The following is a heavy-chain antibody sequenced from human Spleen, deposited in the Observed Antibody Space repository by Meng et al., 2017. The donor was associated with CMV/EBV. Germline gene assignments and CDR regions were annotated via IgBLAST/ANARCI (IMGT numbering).Heavy chain of an antibody. CDR3: ARDLWSSRYYLDY. CDR2: IYYSGST. CDR1: GGSISSSDYY. J-gene: IGHJ4*02. D-gene: IGHD1-26*01. Sequence: QLTQSSPGLVTPSQTLSLTFTGSGGSISSSDYYWSWIRQPPGKGLEWIGYIYYSGSTYYNPSLKSRVTISVDTSKNQFSLKLSSVTAADTAVYYCARDLWSSRYYLDYWGQGTLVTVSS. V-gene: IGHV4-30-4*08.